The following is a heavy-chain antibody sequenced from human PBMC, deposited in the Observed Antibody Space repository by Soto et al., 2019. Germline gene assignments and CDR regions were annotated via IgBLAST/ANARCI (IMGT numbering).Heavy chain of an antibody. V-gene: IGHV4-59*01. J-gene: IGHJ4*02. Sequence: SETLSLTCTVSGVSISSFYCNWIRQTPGMGLEWIGYVYYSGSTNYNPSLKSRVTISVDTSKNQFSLKLSSVTAADTAVYYCGTLPPRIELTLLPIPTWGQGTLVTVS. CDR1: GVSISSFY. CDR3: GTLPPRIELTLLPIPT. CDR2: VYYSGST. D-gene: IGHD2-8*01.